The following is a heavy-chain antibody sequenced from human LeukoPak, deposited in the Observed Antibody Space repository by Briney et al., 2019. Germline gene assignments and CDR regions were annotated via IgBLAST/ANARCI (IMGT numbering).Heavy chain of an antibody. CDR2: INPSGGST. CDR3: ARDQRWGLHRETPLYFQH. Sequence: ASVKGSCKASGYTFTSYYMHWVRQAPGQGLEWMGIINPSGGSTSYAQKFQGRVTMTRDTSTSTVYMELSSLRSEDTAVYYCARDQRWGLHRETPLYFQHWGQGTLVTVSS. CDR1: GYTFTSYY. V-gene: IGHV1-46*01. J-gene: IGHJ1*01. D-gene: IGHD2-21*02.